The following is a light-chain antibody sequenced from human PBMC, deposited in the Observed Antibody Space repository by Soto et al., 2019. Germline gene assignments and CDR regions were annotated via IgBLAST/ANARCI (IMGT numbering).Light chain of an antibody. J-gene: IGKJ5*01. CDR2: AXS. CDR1: QDISNY. CDR3: LQHRSDTST. V-gene: IGKV1-17*03. Sequence: DIQMTQSPSAMSASIXDRVTITCVASQDISNYLAXXQQXXGXVPKXXXDAXSSLQRGGPSRLSGSGSGTEFTLTISSLHPEDFATYYCLQHRSDTSTFGQGTRLEIK.